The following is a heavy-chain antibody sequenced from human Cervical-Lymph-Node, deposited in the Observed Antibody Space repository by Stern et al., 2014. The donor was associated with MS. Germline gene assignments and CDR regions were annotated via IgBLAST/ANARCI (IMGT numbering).Heavy chain of an antibody. V-gene: IGHV3-9*01. D-gene: IGHD5-18*01. CDR1: GFTFDDYA. J-gene: IGHJ4*02. CDR2: ISWNSGSI. CDR3: AKGRGYILDY. Sequence: VQLVESGGGLVQPGRSLRLSCAASGFTFDDYAIHWVRQAPGKGLEWVSGISWNSGSIGYADSVKGRFTISRDNAKNSLYLQMNSLRAEDTALYYCAKGRGYILDYWGQGTLVTVSS.